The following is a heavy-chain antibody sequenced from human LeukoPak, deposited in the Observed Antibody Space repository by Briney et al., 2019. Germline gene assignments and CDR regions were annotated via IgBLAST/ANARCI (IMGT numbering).Heavy chain of an antibody. V-gene: IGHV3-11*01. D-gene: IGHD6-19*01. J-gene: IGHJ4*02. CDR3: ARRSGIAVAGAFDY. CDR1: GFTFSDYN. Sequence: GGSLRLSCAASGFTFSDYNMRWIRQAPGKGLEWVSSISRSGSTKYYADSVKGRFTISRDNSKNTLYLQMNSLRAEDTAVYYCARRSGIAVAGAFDYWGQGTLVTVSS. CDR2: ISRSGSTK.